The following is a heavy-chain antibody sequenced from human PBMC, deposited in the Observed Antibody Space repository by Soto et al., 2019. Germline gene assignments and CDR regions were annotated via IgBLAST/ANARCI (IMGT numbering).Heavy chain of an antibody. CDR1: VGPLSSGGYY. V-gene: IGHV4-31*03. J-gene: IGHJ3*02. D-gene: IGHD3-22*01. Sequence: SLSLTFTVSVGPLSSGGYYWIWILQHPGKGLEWIGYIYYSGSTYYNPSLKSRVTISVDTSKNQFSLKLSSVTAADTAVYYCATYYDSSGYYSNDAFDIWGQGTMVTVSS. CDR2: IYYSGST. CDR3: ATYYDSSGYYSNDAFDI.